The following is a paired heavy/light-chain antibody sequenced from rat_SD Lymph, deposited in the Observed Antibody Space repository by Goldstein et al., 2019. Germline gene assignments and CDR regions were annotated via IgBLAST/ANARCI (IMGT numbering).Heavy chain of an antibody. CDR1: GYTITSGY. CDR3: AAYVWAVTFFDY. Sequence: EIQLQESGPGLVKPSQSLSLTCSVTGYTITSGYDWSWIRKFPGNKMEWMGYISYSGSTNYNPSLKSRISITRDTSKNQFFLQLNSVTTEDTATYYCAAYVWAVTFFDYWGQGVMVTVSS. CDR2: ISYSGST. J-gene: IGHJ2*01. D-gene: IGHD4-6*01. V-gene: IGHV3-4*01.
Light chain of an antibody. Sequence: EIVLTQSPTTMAASPGEKVTLNCLASSSVSYMNWYQQKSGASPKLWIYGTSNLASGVPNRFSGSGSGTSYSLTISSMEAEDVATYYCLQLSSYPYTFGAGTKLELK. CDR2: GTS. CDR1: SSVSY. V-gene: IGKV4S18*01. CDR3: LQLSSYPYT. J-gene: IGKJ2-3*01.